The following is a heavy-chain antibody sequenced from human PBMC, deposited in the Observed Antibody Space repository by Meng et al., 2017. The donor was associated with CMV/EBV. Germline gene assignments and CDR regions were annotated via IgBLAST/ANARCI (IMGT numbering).Heavy chain of an antibody. CDR1: GFTFSSYA. D-gene: IGHD1-26*01. V-gene: IGHV3-23*01. CDR2: ISGSGGST. Sequence: GESLKISCAASGFTFSSYAMSWVRQAPGKGLEWVSAISGSGGSTYYADSVKGRFTISRDNSKNTLYLQMNSLRAEDTAVYYCAKVGAVAGSYESPFGYWGQGTLVTVSS. CDR3: AKVGAVAGSYESPFGY. J-gene: IGHJ4*02.